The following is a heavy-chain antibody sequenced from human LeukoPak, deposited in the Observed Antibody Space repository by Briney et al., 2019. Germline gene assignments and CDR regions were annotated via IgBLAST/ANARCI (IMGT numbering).Heavy chain of an antibody. D-gene: IGHD3-22*01. CDR1: GGTFSSYA. J-gene: IGHJ4*02. V-gene: IGHV1-46*01. CDR3: ARVRDYYDSSGVDY. CDR2: INPSGGST. Sequence: GASVKVSCKASGGTFSSYAIGWVRQAPGQGLEWMGIINPSGGSTSYAQKFQGRVTMTRDTSTSTVYMELSSLRSEDTAVYYCARVRDYYDSSGVDYWGQGTLVTVSS.